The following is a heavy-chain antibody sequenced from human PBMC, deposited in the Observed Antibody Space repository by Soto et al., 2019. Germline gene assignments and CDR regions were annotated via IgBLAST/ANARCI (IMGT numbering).Heavy chain of an antibody. V-gene: IGHV3-48*03. Sequence: PGGSLRLSCAASGFTFSSYEMNWVRQAPGKGLEWVSYISSSGSTIYYADSVKGRFTISRDNAKNSLYLQMNSLRAEDTAVYYCASDWDTAMVTTNWFDPWGQGTLVTVS. D-gene: IGHD5-18*01. CDR2: ISSSGSTI. CDR1: GFTFSSYE. CDR3: ASDWDTAMVTTNWFDP. J-gene: IGHJ5*02.